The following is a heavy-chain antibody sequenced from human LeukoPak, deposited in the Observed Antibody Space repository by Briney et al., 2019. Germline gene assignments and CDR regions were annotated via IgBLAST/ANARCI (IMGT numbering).Heavy chain of an antibody. CDR1: GFLFSTYW. CDR3: AKAGLLWFGESWTDV. D-gene: IGHD3-10*01. CDR2: IKEDGSES. J-gene: IGHJ6*02. V-gene: IGHV3-7*01. Sequence: RAGGSLRLSCAASGFLFSTYWMSWVRQAPGKGLEWVANIKEDGSESHYVDSVKGRFTISRDNAKNSLYLQMNSLRAEDTAMYFCAKAGLLWFGESWTDVWGQGTTVTVSS.